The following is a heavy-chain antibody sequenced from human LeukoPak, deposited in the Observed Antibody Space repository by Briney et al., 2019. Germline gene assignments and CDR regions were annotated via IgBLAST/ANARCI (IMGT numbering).Heavy chain of an antibody. Sequence: PSETLSLTCTVSGGSISSSSYYWGWIRQPPGKGLEWIGSIYYSGSTYYNPSLKSRVTISVDTSKNQFSLKLSSVTAADTAVYYCARERGSGYLDYWGQGTLVTVSS. CDR1: GGSISSSSYY. D-gene: IGHD3-22*01. CDR3: ARERGSGYLDY. J-gene: IGHJ4*02. V-gene: IGHV4-39*07. CDR2: IYYSGST.